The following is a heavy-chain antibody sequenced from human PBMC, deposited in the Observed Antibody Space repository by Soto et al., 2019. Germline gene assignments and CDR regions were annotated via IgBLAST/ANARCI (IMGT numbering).Heavy chain of an antibody. CDR2: ISAYNGNT. J-gene: IGHJ5*02. D-gene: IGHD3-9*01. CDR3: ARDILTGYYGGDWFDP. CDR1: GYTFTSYG. V-gene: IGHV1-18*01. Sequence: QVQLVQSGAEVKKPGASVKVSCKASGYTFTSYGISWVRQAPGQGLEWMGWISAYNGNTNYAQKLQGRVTMTTDTSTSTTYMELRSLRSDDTAVYYCARDILTGYYGGDWFDPWGQGTLVTVSS.